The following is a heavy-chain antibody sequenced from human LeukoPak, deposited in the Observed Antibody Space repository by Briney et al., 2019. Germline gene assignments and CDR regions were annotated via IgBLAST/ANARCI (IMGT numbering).Heavy chain of an antibody. J-gene: IGHJ3*02. V-gene: IGHV2-5*02. CDR3: AHSMRVVTANDAFDI. CDR1: GFSLSTSGVG. Sequence: SGPTLVKPTQTLTLTCTFSGFSLSTSGVGVGWIRQPPGKALEWLALIYWDDDKRYSPSLKSRLTITKDTSKNQVVLTMANMDPVDTATYYCAHSMRVVTANDAFDIWGQGAMVTVSS. D-gene: IGHD2-21*02. CDR2: IYWDDDK.